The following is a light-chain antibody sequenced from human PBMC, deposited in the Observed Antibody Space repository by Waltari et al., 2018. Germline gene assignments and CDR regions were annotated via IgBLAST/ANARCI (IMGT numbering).Light chain of an antibody. Sequence: DIQMTQSPSSVSASVGDRVTITCRASQGISTWLGWYQQKPGKAPKPLIYAASSLQSGVPSRFSGSGSGTVFTLTITSLQSEDFAIYYCQQYNNWPPIYTFGQGTKLDIK. V-gene: IGKV1-12*01. CDR3: QQYNNWPPIYT. CDR2: AAS. CDR1: QGISTW. J-gene: IGKJ2*01.